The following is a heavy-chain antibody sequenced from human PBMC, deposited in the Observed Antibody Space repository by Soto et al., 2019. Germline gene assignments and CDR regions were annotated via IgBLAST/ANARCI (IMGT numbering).Heavy chain of an antibody. J-gene: IGHJ4*02. CDR2: IYPGDSET. D-gene: IGHD7-27*01. CDR3: ARLVGSCGEPHYFDS. CDR1: GNVFHSNW. Sequence: GESLKTSCQASGNVFHSNWIGWGRPVSGKGLEWMGIIYPGDSETRYGPSFQGRVTISADRSLNTVYLQWTSLKVSDTSVYYCARLVGSCGEPHYFDSWGQGTMVTVSS. V-gene: IGHV5-51*01.